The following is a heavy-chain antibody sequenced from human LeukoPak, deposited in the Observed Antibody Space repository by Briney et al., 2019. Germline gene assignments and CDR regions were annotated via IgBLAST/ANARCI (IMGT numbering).Heavy chain of an antibody. CDR1: GFTFSSYW. CDR3: TTVLRFLEWLSH. J-gene: IGHJ4*02. D-gene: IGHD3-3*01. V-gene: IGHV3-7*03. Sequence: GGSLRLFCAASGFTFSSYWMSWVRQAPGKGLEWVANIKQDGSEKYYVDSVKGRFTIPRDNAKNTLYLQMNSLRAEAPAVYYCTTVLRFLEWLSHWGQGTLVTVSS. CDR2: IKQDGSEK.